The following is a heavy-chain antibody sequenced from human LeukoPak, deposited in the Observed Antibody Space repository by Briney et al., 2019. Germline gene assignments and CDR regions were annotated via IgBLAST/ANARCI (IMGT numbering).Heavy chain of an antibody. V-gene: IGHV3-48*03. J-gene: IGHJ4*02. CDR2: ISSSGRTI. CDR1: GFTFSSYE. CDR3: ARHTGYDFAFDY. Sequence: SGGSLRLSCAASGFTFSSYEMNWVRQAPGKGLEWVSYISSSGRTIHYADSVKGRFSISRDNAKNSLYLQMNSLRAEDTAVYYCARHTGYDFAFDYWGQGTLVTVSS. D-gene: IGHD5-12*01.